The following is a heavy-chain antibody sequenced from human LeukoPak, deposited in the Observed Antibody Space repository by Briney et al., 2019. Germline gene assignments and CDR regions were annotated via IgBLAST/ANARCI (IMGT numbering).Heavy chain of an antibody. CDR3: ARGGRYFDKTNPPDY. Sequence: PGGSLRLSCTASGFTFSTYSMTWVRQAPGKGLEWVSSISDSSTYIYYTDSVKGRFTISRDNAKNSLYLQMNSLRAEDTAVYYCARGGRYFDKTNPPDYWGQGTLVTVSS. CDR2: ISDSSTYI. J-gene: IGHJ4*02. CDR1: GFTFSTYS. D-gene: IGHD3-9*01. V-gene: IGHV3-21*01.